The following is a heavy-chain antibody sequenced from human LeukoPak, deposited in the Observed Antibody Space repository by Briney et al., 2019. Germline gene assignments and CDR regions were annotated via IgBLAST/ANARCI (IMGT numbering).Heavy chain of an antibody. CDR1: GSPLSSYG. CDR3: ARRSRGTGSWYYFDY. CDR2: ISNSGNTI. D-gene: IGHD3-10*01. Sequence: GGSLRLSCAASGSPLSSYGMHWVRHAPGKGLEWVSYISNSGNTIYYADSVKGRFTLSRDNGKNSLYLQMNGLRAEDTAGYYCARRSRGTGSWYYFDYWGQGTLVTVSS. J-gene: IGHJ4*02. V-gene: IGHV3-48*04.